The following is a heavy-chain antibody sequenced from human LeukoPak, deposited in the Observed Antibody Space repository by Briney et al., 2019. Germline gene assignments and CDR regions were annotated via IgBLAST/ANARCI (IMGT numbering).Heavy chain of an antibody. CDR2: IDSSGSDI. D-gene: IGHD2-15*01. Sequence: GGSLRLSCAASGFTVSSNYMNWVRQAPGKGLEWVSYIDSSGSDIYYEDSVKGRFTISRDNAKNSVYLQMDSLRADDTAVYYCARSESGLGHCSGGNCYSFDYWGQGTLVTVSP. CDR3: ARSESGLGHCSGGNCYSFDY. CDR1: GFTVSSNY. V-gene: IGHV3-21*05. J-gene: IGHJ4*02.